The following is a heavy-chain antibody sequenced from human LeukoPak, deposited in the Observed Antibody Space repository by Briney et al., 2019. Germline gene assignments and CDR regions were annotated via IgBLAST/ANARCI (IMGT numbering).Heavy chain of an antibody. Sequence: GGSLRLSCAASGFTFSSYEMNWVRQAPGKGLEWISYITTSGTTLDYADSVKGRFTISRDNAKNSLYLQMDSLRAEDTAVYYCARPYSSGWDNWFDPWGQGTLVTVSS. D-gene: IGHD6-19*01. CDR1: GFTFSSYE. CDR2: ITTSGTTL. J-gene: IGHJ5*02. CDR3: ARPYSSGWDNWFDP. V-gene: IGHV3-48*03.